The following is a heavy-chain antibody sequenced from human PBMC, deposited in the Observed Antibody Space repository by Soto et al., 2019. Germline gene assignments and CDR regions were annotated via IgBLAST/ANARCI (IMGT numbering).Heavy chain of an antibody. D-gene: IGHD3-22*01. J-gene: IGHJ4*02. CDR2: VSSSDSTV. CDR3: ARDLGYYDSSGYFDY. V-gene: IGHV3-11*01. CDR1: GFTFSEHY. Sequence: PGGSLRLSCAGSGFTFSEHYMSWIRQAPGKGLEWISYVSSSDSTVCYADSVKGRFTISRDNAKNSLYLQMNSLRVEDTAVYYCARDLGYYDSSGYFDYWGQGTLVTVSS.